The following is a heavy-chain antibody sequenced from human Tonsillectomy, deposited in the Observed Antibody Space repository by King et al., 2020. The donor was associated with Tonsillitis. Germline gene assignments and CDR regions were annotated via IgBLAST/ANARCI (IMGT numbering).Heavy chain of an antibody. CDR3: ASGAAYYYYGMDV. CDR2: IYNGGST. J-gene: IGHJ6*02. V-gene: IGHV3-53*04. D-gene: IGHD1-26*01. CDR1: GFTVSNNY. Sequence: EVQLVESGGDLVQPGGSLRLSCAASGFTVSNNYMSWVRQAPGKGLEWVSVIYNGGSTYYADSVKGRFTISRHNSKNTLYLQMNSLRAEDTAVYYCASGAAYYYYGMDVWGQGTTVTVSS.